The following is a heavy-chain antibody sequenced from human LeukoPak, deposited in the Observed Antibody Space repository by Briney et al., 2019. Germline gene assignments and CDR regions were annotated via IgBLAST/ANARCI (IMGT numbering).Heavy chain of an antibody. V-gene: IGHV1-2*02. CDR3: ARLAMAGTGSDDY. J-gene: IGHJ4*02. CDR2: INPYSGGT. Sequence: ASVKVSCKASGYTFTGYYMHWVRQAPGQGLEWRGWINPYSGGTNYAQKFQGRVTMTSDTSISTAYMELSRLRSDDTAVYYCARLAMAGTGSDDYWGQGSLVTVSS. D-gene: IGHD6-19*01. CDR1: GYTFTGYY.